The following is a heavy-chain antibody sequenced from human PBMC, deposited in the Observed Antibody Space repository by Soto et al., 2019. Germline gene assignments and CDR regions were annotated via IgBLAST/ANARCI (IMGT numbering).Heavy chain of an antibody. Sequence: EASVKVSCKASGYTFTSYDINWVRQATGQGLEWMGWMNPNSGNTGYAQKFQGWVTMTRDTSISTAYMELSRLRSDDTAVYYCARSYYDSYGMDVWGQGTTVTVSS. CDR2: MNPNSGNT. CDR3: ARSYYDSYGMDV. D-gene: IGHD3-22*01. CDR1: GYTFTSYD. J-gene: IGHJ6*02. V-gene: IGHV1-8*01.